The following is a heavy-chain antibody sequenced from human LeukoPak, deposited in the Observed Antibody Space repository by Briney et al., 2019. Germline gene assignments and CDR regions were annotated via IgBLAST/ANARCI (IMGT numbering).Heavy chain of an antibody. CDR2: IKSDGTST. Sequence: PGGSLRLSCAASGFTFSSYWMHWVRQDPGEGLVWVSHIKSDGTSTSYADSVRGRFTISRDNAKNTLYLQMNSLRAEDTAVYYCARTRITMIVGLASRFDYWGQGTLVTVSS. J-gene: IGHJ4*02. CDR3: ARTRITMIVGLASRFDY. CDR1: GFTFSSYW. V-gene: IGHV3-74*01. D-gene: IGHD3-22*01.